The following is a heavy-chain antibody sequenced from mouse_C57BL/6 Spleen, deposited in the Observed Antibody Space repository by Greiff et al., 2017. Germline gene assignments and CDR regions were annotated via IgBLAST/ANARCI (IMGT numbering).Heavy chain of an antibody. J-gene: IGHJ3*01. CDR3: AALYYGSSYGFAY. CDR2: IDPSDSYT. Sequence: QVQLQQPGAELVKPGASVKLSCKASGYTFTSYWMQWVKQRPGQGLEWIGEIDPSDSYTNYNQKFKGKATLTVDTSSSTAYMQLSSLTSEDSAVYYCAALYYGSSYGFAYWGQGTLVTVSA. V-gene: IGHV1-50*01. D-gene: IGHD1-1*01. CDR1: GYTFTSYW.